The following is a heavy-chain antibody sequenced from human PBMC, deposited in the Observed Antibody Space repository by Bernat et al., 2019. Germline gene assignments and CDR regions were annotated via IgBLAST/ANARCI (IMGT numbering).Heavy chain of an antibody. Sequence: EVQVLESGGGLVQPGGSLRLSCAASGFTFSSYAMSWVRQAPGKGLEWVSAISGSGNSTYYADSVQGRFTISRDYSKKSLYMQMNGLRAEDTAVYYCAKGNQPLGAFDIWGQGTTVTVSS. CDR2: ISGSGNST. V-gene: IGHV3-23*01. J-gene: IGHJ3*02. CDR1: GFTFSSYA. D-gene: IGHD2-2*01. CDR3: AKGNQPLGAFDI.